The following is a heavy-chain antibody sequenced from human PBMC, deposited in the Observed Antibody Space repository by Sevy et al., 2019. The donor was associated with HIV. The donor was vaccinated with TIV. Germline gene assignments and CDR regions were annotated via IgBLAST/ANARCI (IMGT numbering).Heavy chain of an antibody. CDR1: GFIFSNYG. D-gene: IGHD3-3*01. V-gene: IGHV3-30*18. CDR2: ISFDGSNK. Sequence: GGSLRLSCAASGFIFSNYGMEWARQAPGKGLEWVAVISFDGSNKYYADSVKGRFTISRDNSKNTVYLQMNSLRTEDTALYYCAKLGEWLFMPNYYYGMDVWGQGTTVTVSS. J-gene: IGHJ6*02. CDR3: AKLGEWLFMPNYYYGMDV.